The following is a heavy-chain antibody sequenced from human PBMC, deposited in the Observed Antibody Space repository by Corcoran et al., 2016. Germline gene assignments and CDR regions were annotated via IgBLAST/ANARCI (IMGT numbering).Heavy chain of an antibody. V-gene: IGHV1-46*01. CDR1: GYTFTSYY. J-gene: IGHJ4*02. CDR2: INPSGGST. CDR3: ARSVSSEDYFDY. Sequence: QVQLVQSGAEVKKPGASVKVSCKASGYTFTSYYMHWVRQAPGQGLEWMGIINPSGGSTSYAQKFQGRVTMTRDTSTSTVYMELSSLRSEATAVYYCARSVSSEDYFDYWGQGTLVTVSS.